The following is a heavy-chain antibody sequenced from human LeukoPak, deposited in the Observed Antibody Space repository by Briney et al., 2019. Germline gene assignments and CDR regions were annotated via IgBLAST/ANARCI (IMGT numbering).Heavy chain of an antibody. D-gene: IGHD5/OR15-5a*01. J-gene: IGHJ5*02. CDR3: ARRRTVSTTGRFDP. V-gene: IGHV4-39*01. CDR1: GGSISRSSSY. Sequence: KPSETLSLTCTVSGGSISRSSSYWGWIRQPPGKGLEWIGSIYYSGNTYYNPSLKSRVNISVDMSKNQVSLKVSSVTAADTAVYYCARRRTVSTTGRFDPWGQGILVTVSS. CDR2: IYYSGNT.